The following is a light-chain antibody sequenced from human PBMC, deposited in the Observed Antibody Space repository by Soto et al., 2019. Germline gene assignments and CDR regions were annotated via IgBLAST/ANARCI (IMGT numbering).Light chain of an antibody. CDR1: SSDIGAYDH. Sequence: QSVLTQPASVSGSPGQSITISCSGTSSDIGAYDHVAWFQQFPGKTPKLVIYSVSNRPSGVSNRFSGSKSGNTASLTISGLQAEDEADYYCSSYTTSSTRVFGTGTKVTVL. V-gene: IGLV2-14*01. CDR3: SSYTTSSTRV. CDR2: SVS. J-gene: IGLJ1*01.